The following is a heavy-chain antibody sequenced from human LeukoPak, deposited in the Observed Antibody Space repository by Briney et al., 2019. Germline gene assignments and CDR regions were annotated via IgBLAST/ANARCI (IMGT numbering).Heavy chain of an antibody. J-gene: IGHJ4*02. D-gene: IGHD3-10*01. V-gene: IGHV3-74*01. Sequence: PGGSLRLSCAASGFTFSSYWMHWVRQAPGKGLVWVSRINSDGSSTNYADSVKGQFTISRDNAKNTLHLQMNSLRAEDTAVYYCARGARGSGTASDYWGQGTLVTVSS. CDR2: INSDGSST. CDR1: GFTFSSYW. CDR3: ARGARGSGTASDY.